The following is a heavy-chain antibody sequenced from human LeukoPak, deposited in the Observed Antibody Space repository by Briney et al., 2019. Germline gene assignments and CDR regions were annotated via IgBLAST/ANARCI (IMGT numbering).Heavy chain of an antibody. Sequence: GGSLRLSCAASGFIFNSHDFHWVRQAPGKGLEWVAVISDDGRSKDYADSVKGRFTLSRDNSKDTLYLQMNSLRDEDTAVYYCAKRPSDYGDYVSYFDYWGQGTLVTVSS. CDR3: AKRPSDYGDYVSYFDY. V-gene: IGHV3-30*18. CDR1: GFIFNSHD. D-gene: IGHD4-17*01. CDR2: ISDDGRSK. J-gene: IGHJ4*02.